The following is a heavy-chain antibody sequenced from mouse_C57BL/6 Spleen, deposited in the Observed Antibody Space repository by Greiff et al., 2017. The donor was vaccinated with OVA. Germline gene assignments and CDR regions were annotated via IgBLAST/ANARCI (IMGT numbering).Heavy chain of an antibody. D-gene: IGHD3-2*02. V-gene: IGHV10-1*01. Sequence: EVNVVESGGGLVQPKGSLKLSCAASGFSFNTYAMNWVRQAPGKGLEWVARIRSKSNNYATYYADSVKDRFTISRDDSESMLYLQMNNLKTEDTAMYYCVRIDSSGYVYAMDYWGQGTSVTVSS. J-gene: IGHJ4*01. CDR1: GFSFNTYA. CDR3: VRIDSSGYVYAMDY. CDR2: IRSKSNNYAT.